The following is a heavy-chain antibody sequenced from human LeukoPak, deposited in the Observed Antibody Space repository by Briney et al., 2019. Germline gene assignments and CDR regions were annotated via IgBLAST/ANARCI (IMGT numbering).Heavy chain of an antibody. V-gene: IGHV3-7*01. CDR1: GFTFSSYW. CDR2: IKQDGSEE. J-gene: IGHJ4*02. Sequence: PGGSLRLSCAASGFTFSSYWMSWVRQAPGKGLEWVANIKQDGSEEYYVDSVKGRFTISRDNAKNSLYLQMNSLRAEDTAVYYCARRYCSTTTCYEFDYWGQGTLVTVSS. D-gene: IGHD2-2*01. CDR3: ARRYCSTTTCYEFDY.